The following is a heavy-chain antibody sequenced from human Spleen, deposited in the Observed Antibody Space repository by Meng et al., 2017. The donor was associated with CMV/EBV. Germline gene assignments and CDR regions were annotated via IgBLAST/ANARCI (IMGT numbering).Heavy chain of an antibody. D-gene: IGHD6-13*01. CDR2: IYSGGTST. Sequence: ASGFTFSSFAMSWVRQAPGKGLGWVSVIYSGGTSTYYADSVKGRFTISRDNSKNMLYLQMNSLRAEDTAVYYCATDLYTSTWTLDFWGQGTLVTVSS. CDR1: GFTFSSFA. J-gene: IGHJ4*02. CDR3: ATDLYTSTWTLDF. V-gene: IGHV3-23*03.